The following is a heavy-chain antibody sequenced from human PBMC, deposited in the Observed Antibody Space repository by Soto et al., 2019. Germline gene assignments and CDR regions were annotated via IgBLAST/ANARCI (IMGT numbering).Heavy chain of an antibody. Sequence: QVQLVQSGAEVKKPGASVKVSCKASGYTFTSYYMHWVRQAPGQGLEWMGIINPSGGSTSYAQKFQGRVTMTRDTSTSTVYMELSRLRSEDTAVYYCARVLEAANFDYWGQGTLVTVSS. CDR3: ARVLEAANFDY. CDR1: GYTFTSYY. V-gene: IGHV1-46*01. D-gene: IGHD2-15*01. J-gene: IGHJ4*02. CDR2: INPSGGST.